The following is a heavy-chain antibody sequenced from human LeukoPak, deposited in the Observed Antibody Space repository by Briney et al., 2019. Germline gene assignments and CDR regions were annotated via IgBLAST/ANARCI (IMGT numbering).Heavy chain of an antibody. J-gene: IGHJ4*02. CDR2: INEDATTI. CDR1: GFAVIAYW. D-gene: IGHD3-16*01. Sequence: GGSLRLSCAASGFAVIAYWMHWVRQAPGKGLEWVSRINEDATTITYADSVKGRFIISRYNNKKSLDHEMNKLRAEDTAFYXXXXDXXXVWTPGDDFEFWGQGTLVIVSS. V-gene: IGHV3-74*01. CDR3: XXDXXXVWTPGDDFEF.